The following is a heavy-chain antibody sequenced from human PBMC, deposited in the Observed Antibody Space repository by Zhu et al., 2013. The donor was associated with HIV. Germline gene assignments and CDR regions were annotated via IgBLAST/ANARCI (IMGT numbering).Heavy chain of an antibody. V-gene: IGHV1-69*02. CDR2: IIPILGIA. J-gene: IGHJ6*02. Sequence: QVQLVQSGAEVKKPGSSVKVSCKASGGTFSSYTISWVRQAPGQGLEWMGRIIPILGIANYAQKFQGRVTITADKSTSTAYMELSSLRSEDTAVYYCASLNCSSTSCYFGKENYYYYYGMDVWGQGTTVTVSS. D-gene: IGHD2-2*01. CDR3: ASLNCSSTSCYFGKENYYYYYGMDV. CDR1: GGTFSSYT.